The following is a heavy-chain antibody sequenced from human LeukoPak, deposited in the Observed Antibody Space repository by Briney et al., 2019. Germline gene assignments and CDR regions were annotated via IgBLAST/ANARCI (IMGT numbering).Heavy chain of an antibody. D-gene: IGHD6-13*01. Sequence: PGGSLRLSCSAAGFTFSTSAMHWIRQPPGKGLEWIGNIYYSGSTNYNPSLKSRVTISVDTSKNQFSLKLSSVTAADTAVYYCARVQQQLLPFDYWGQGILVTVSS. CDR2: IYYSGST. V-gene: IGHV4-59*01. CDR1: GFTFSTSA. CDR3: ARVQQQLLPFDY. J-gene: IGHJ4*02.